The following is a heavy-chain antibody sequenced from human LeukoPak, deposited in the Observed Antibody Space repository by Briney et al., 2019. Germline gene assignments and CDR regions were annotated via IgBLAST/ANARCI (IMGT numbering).Heavy chain of an antibody. D-gene: IGHD6-19*01. J-gene: IGHJ4*02. CDR3: AREGYRSGWPLFDY. V-gene: IGHV4-59*02. CDR1: GGSVSSYY. Sequence: SETLSLTCTVSGGSVSSYYWSWIRQPPGKGLEWIGYIYYSGSTGYNPSLKSRATISVDTSKNQFSLKLNSVTAADTAVYYCAREGYRSGWPLFDYWGQGTLVTVSS. CDR2: IYYSGST.